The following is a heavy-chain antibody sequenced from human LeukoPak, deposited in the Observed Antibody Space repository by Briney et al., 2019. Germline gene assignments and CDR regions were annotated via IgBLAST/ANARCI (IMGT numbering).Heavy chain of an antibody. CDR2: INHSGST. CDR3: ARARYSSSWYSDY. CDR1: GGSFSGYY. Sequence: TSETLSLTCAVYGGSFSGYYWSWIRQPPGKGLEWIGEINHSGSTNYNPSLKSRVTISVDTSKNQFSLKLSSVTAADTAVYYCARARYSSSWYSDYWGQGTLVTVSS. D-gene: IGHD6-13*01. V-gene: IGHV4-34*01. J-gene: IGHJ4*02.